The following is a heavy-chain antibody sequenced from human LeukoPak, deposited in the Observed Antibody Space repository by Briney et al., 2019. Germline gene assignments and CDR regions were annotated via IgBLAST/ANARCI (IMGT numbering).Heavy chain of an antibody. J-gene: IGHJ6*03. D-gene: IGHD6-19*01. CDR2: IIPIFGTA. CDR3: AREIAVAGTTDYYYYMDV. V-gene: IGHV1-69*13. CDR1: GGTFSSYS. Sequence: GASVKVSCKASGGTFSSYSISWVRQAPGQGLEWMGGIIPIFGTANYAQKLQGRVTINADESTSTAYMELSSLRSEDTAVYYCAREIAVAGTTDYYYYMDVWGKGTTVTVSS.